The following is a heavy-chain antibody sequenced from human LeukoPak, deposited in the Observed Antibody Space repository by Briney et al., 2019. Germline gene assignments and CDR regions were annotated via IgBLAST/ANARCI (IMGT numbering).Heavy chain of an antibody. V-gene: IGHV3-30*03. J-gene: IGHJ4*02. Sequence: GGSLRLSCAASGFTFSSYEMNWVRQAPGKGLEWVTIISYDGSNKYYADSVKGRSTISRDNSKNTLYLQMNSLRAEDTAVYYCATDSAPDFWGQGTLVTVSS. CDR2: ISYDGSNK. CDR3: ATDSAPDF. CDR1: GFTFSSYE.